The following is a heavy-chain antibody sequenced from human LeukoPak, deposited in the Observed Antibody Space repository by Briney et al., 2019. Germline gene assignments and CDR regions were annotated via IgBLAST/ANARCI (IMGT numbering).Heavy chain of an antibody. CDR3: ATYYYDSSGYAYDAFDI. J-gene: IGHJ3*02. Sequence: GGSLRLSCAASGFTFSSYWMHWVRQVPGKGLVWVSRINTDGSSTSYADSVKGRFTISRDNAKNTLYLQMNSLRAEDTAVYYCATYYYDSSGYAYDAFDIWGQGTMVTVSS. V-gene: IGHV3-74*01. CDR1: GFTFSSYW. CDR2: INTDGSST. D-gene: IGHD3-22*01.